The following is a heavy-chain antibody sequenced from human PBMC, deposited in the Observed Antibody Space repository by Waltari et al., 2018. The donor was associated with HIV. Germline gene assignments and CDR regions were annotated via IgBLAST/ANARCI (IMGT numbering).Heavy chain of an antibody. CDR1: GGTFNNYA. CDR2: ISPIYNTR. Sequence: QVQLVQSGAEVKKPGSSVKVSCKASGGTFNNYAFIWVRQAPGQGLGWMGGISPIYNTRNYAQKFQGRVTITADESTSTAYWELSSLRSEDTAVYYCARGVYYDILTGPIMGYFDYWRQGTLVTVSS. CDR3: ARGVYYDILTGPIMGYFDY. V-gene: IGHV1-69*01. D-gene: IGHD3-9*01. J-gene: IGHJ4*02.